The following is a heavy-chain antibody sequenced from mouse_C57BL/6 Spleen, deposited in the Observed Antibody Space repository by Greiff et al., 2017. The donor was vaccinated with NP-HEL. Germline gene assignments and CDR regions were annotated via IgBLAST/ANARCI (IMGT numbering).Heavy chain of an antibody. D-gene: IGHD1-1*01. J-gene: IGHJ1*03. Sequence: LQESGPELVKPGASVKISCKASGYTFTDYYINWVKQRPGQGLEWIGWIYPGSGNTKYNEKFKGKATLTVDTSSSTAYMQLSSLTSEDSAVYFCASAPYYYGSSHWYFDVWGTGTTVTVSS. V-gene: IGHV1-84*01. CDR2: IYPGSGNT. CDR1: GYTFTDYY. CDR3: ASAPYYYGSSHWYFDV.